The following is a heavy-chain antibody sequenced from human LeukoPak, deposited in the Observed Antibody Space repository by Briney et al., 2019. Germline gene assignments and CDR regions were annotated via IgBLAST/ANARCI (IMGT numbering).Heavy chain of an antibody. CDR2: ISYDGSNE. D-gene: IGHD3-16*02. Sequence: PGGPLRLSCAASGFTFSSYVMHWVRQAPGKGLEWVAIISYDGSNEYYADSVKGRFTISRDNSKNTLYLQMNSLRAEDTAVYYCAKVMITFGGVIVIGGLAAFDIWGQGTMVTVSS. CDR3: AKVMITFGGVIVIGGLAAFDI. CDR1: GFTFSSYV. J-gene: IGHJ3*02. V-gene: IGHV3-30*04.